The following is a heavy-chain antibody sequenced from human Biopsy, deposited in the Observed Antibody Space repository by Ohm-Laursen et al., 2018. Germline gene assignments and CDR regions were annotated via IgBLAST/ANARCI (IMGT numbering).Heavy chain of an antibody. CDR2: VYNGGIT. CDR1: GGSIISYY. J-gene: IGHJ4*02. V-gene: IGHV4-59*07. CDR3: VRLNRRGNIIFFDY. D-gene: IGHD3/OR15-3a*01. Sequence: SDTLSLTCRVSGGSIISYYWTWIRQPPGKGLEWIGHVYNGGITNYNPSLKSRVTISKDTSKNQFSLQVNSVTAADTAVYYCVRLNRRGNIIFFDYWGRGTLVTVSS.